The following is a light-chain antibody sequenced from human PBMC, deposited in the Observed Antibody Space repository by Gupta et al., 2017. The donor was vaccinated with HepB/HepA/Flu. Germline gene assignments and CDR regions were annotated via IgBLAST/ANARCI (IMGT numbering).Light chain of an antibody. CDR3: QQSDSTPRT. CDR2: AAS. J-gene: IGKJ1*01. Sequence: DIQMTQAPSSLSASVGDRVTITCRASQSISSYLNWYQQKPGKAPKLLIYAASRVQSGVPSRFSGSGSGTDFTLIISMLQPEDFANYYCQQSDSTPRTFGQGTKVEIK. CDR1: QSISSY. V-gene: IGKV1-39*01.